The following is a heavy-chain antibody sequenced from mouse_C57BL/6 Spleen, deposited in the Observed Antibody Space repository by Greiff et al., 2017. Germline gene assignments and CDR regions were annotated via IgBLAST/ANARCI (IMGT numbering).Heavy chain of an antibody. D-gene: IGHD1-1*01. V-gene: IGHV1-81*01. CDR3: ARDYYGSSYGDY. J-gene: IGHJ2*01. CDR1: GYTFTSYG. CDR2: IYPRCGNT. Sequence: QVQLKESGAELARPGASVKLSCKASGYTFTSYGISWVKQRTGQGLEWIGEIYPRCGNTYYNEKFKGKATLTADKSSSTAYMELRSLTSEDSAVDFCARDYYGSSYGDYWGQGTTLTVSS.